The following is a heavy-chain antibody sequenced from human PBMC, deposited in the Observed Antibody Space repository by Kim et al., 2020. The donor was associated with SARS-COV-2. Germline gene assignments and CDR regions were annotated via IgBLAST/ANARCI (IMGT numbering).Heavy chain of an antibody. CDR2: IIPIFGTA. Sequence: SVKVSCKASGGTFSSYAISWVRQAPGQGLEWMGGIIPIFGTANYAQKFQGRVTITADESTSTAYMELSSLRSEDTAVYYCARDGNDYGDYGGHWFDPWGQGTLVTVSS. V-gene: IGHV1-69*13. J-gene: IGHJ5*02. CDR1: GGTFSSYA. D-gene: IGHD4-17*01. CDR3: ARDGNDYGDYGGHWFDP.